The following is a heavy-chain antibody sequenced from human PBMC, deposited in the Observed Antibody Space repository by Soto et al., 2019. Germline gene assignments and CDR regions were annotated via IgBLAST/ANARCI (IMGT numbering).Heavy chain of an antibody. Sequence: QVQLQESGPGLVKPSETLSLTCTVSGGSISSYYWSWIRQPPGKGLEWIGYIYYSGSTNYNPSLKIRVTISVDTSKNQFSLKLSSVTAADTAVYYCARSGYDSSGYYVTPFYYYYGMDVWGQGTTVTVSS. CDR3: ARSGYDSSGYYVTPFYYYYGMDV. CDR1: GGSISSYY. CDR2: IYYSGST. V-gene: IGHV4-59*01. D-gene: IGHD3-22*01. J-gene: IGHJ6*02.